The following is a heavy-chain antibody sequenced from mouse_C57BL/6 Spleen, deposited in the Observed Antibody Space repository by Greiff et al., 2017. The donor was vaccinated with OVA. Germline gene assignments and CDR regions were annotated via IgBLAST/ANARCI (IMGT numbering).Heavy chain of an antibody. CDR1: GYTFTSYW. Sequence: QVQLQQPGAELVKPGASVKLSCKASGYTFTSYWMQWVKQRPGQGLEWIGEIDPSDSYTNYNQKFKGKATLTVDTSSSTAYMQLSSLTSEDSAVYYCAYYYGSSYGTPYFDYWGQGTTLTVSS. J-gene: IGHJ2*01. V-gene: IGHV1-50*01. CDR3: AYYYGSSYGTPYFDY. CDR2: IDPSDSYT. D-gene: IGHD1-1*01.